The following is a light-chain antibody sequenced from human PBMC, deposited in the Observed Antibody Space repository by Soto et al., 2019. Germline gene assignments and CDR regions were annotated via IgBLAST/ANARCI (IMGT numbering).Light chain of an antibody. J-gene: IGKJ2*01. CDR1: QDIRND. CDR2: GTS. V-gene: IGKV1-6*01. Sequence: AIQMTQSPSSLSVSVGDRVTITCRASQDIRNDLGWYQQKPGKAPKLLIYGTSKLQSGVPSRFSGSGSGTDFTLTISSLQPEDFSIYYCLQDYIDPYTSGQGTKLEIK. CDR3: LQDYIDPYT.